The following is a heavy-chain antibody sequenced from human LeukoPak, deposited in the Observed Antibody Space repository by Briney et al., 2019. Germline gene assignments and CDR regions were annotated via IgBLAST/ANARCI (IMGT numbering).Heavy chain of an antibody. V-gene: IGHV3-74*01. D-gene: IGHD2-2*01. CDR3: ARGDIVVVPAAIATSDYYGMDV. CDR1: GLTFSSYW. Sequence: PGGSRTLSCAAYGLTFSSYWMHWVRHAPGKGMVWVSRIISVVSRTSYAGSVKGRFTISRDNAKNTLYLQMNSLRAEDTAVYYCARGDIVVVPAAIATSDYYGMDVWGQGTTVTVSS. CDR2: IISVVSRT. J-gene: IGHJ6*02.